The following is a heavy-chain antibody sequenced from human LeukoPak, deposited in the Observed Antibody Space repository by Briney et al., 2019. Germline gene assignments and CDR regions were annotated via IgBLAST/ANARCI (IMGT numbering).Heavy chain of an antibody. CDR2: TSSSSSYI. Sequence: PGGSLRLSCAASGFTFSSYSMNWVRQAPGKGLEWVSSTSSSSSYIHYADSVKGRFTISRDNAKNSLYLQMNSLRAEDTAVYYRARDWKGFVWGQGTLVTVSS. V-gene: IGHV3-21*01. J-gene: IGHJ4*02. D-gene: IGHD1-1*01. CDR3: ARDWKGFV. CDR1: GFTFSSYS.